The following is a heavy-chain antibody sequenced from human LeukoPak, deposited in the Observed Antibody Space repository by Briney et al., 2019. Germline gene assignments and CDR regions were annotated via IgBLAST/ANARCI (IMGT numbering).Heavy chain of an antibody. V-gene: IGHV3-21*01. D-gene: IGHD2-2*01. CDR3: AKSSTSFDAFDI. CDR1: GFTFSSYS. J-gene: IGHJ3*02. Sequence: GGSLRLSCAASGFTFSSYSINWVRQAPGKGLEWVSSISSSSSYIYYADSVKGRFTISRDNAKNSLYLQMNSLRAEDTAVYYCAKSSTSFDAFDIWGQGTMVTVSS. CDR2: ISSSSSYI.